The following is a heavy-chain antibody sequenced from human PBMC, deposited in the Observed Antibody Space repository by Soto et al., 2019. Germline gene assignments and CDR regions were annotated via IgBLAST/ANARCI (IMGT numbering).Heavy chain of an antibody. J-gene: IGHJ6*02. CDR2: IYPGDSDT. CDR1: GYSFTSYW. Sequence: GESLKISCKGSGYSFTSYWIGWVRQMPGKGLEWMGIIYPGDSDTRYSPSFQGQVTISADKSISTAYLQWSSLKASDTAMYYCARVSVAMDGEDTHHGMDVWGQGTTVTVSS. V-gene: IGHV5-51*01. CDR3: ARVSVAMDGEDTHHGMDV. D-gene: IGHD6-19*01.